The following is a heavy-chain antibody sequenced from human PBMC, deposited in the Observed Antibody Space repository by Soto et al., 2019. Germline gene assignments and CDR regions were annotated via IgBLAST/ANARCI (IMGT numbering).Heavy chain of an antibody. Sequence: QVQLQESGPGLVRPSGTVSLTCAVSGLSISSGDWWSWVRPPPGKGLEWIGEIHHSGSTNYNPSLKSRVTMSVVPSKDLFSLTLTSVTAADTAFYYCARDKGSHPGDWGQGTLVSVSS. D-gene: IGHD6-13*01. J-gene: IGHJ4*02. CDR1: GLSISSGDW. CDR2: IHHSGST. CDR3: ARDKGSHPGD. V-gene: IGHV4-4*02.